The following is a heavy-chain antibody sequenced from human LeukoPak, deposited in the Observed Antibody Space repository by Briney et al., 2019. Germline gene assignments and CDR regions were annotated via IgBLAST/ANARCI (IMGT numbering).Heavy chain of an antibody. CDR2: ISYDGSNK. CDR1: GFTFSSYA. D-gene: IGHD1-26*01. J-gene: IGHJ4*02. CDR3: ARDWSFALDY. Sequence: GGSLRLSCAASGFTFSSYAMHWFRQAPGKGLEWVAIISYDGSNKYYADSVKGRFTTSRDNAKNSLYLQMNSLRAEDTAVYYCARDWSFALDYWGQGTLVTVSS. V-gene: IGHV3-30-3*01.